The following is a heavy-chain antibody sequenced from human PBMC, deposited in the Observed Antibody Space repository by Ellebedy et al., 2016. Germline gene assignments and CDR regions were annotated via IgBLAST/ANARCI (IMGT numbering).Heavy chain of an antibody. CDR2: ISSSSDYI. CDR3: ARSYCAGDCHRYFDY. Sequence: GESLKISCAASGFTFSSYSMNWVRQAPGKGLEWVSSISSSSDYIYYADSVKGRFTISRDNAKNSLHLQVSSLKAEDTAVYYCARSYCAGDCHRYFDYWGQGTLVTVSS. V-gene: IGHV3-21*01. CDR1: GFTFSSYS. D-gene: IGHD2-21*02. J-gene: IGHJ4*02.